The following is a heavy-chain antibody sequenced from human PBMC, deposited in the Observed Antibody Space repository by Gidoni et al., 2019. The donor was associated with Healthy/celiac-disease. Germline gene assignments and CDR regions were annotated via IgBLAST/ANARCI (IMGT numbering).Heavy chain of an antibody. J-gene: IGHJ6*02. CDR3: ARGGGYYYGSGSYYTRGYYYYGMDV. V-gene: IGHV4-34*01. CDR2: INHSGST. D-gene: IGHD3-10*01. Sequence: QVQLQQWGAGLLKPSETLSLTCAVYGGSFSGYYCSWIRQPPGKGLEWIGEINHSGSTNYNPSLKSRVTISVDTSKNQFSLKLSSVTAADTAVYYCARGGGYYYGSGSYYTRGYYYYGMDVWGQGTTVTVSS. CDR1: GGSFSGYY.